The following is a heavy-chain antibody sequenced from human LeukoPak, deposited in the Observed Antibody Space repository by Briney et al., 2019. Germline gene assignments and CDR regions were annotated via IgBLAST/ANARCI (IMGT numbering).Heavy chain of an antibody. Sequence: GGSLRLSCAASGFTFSSYGMHWVRQAPGKGLEWVAFIRYDGSNKYYADSVKGRFTISRDNSKNTLYLQMNSLRAEDMAVYYCAKDPFYDILTSLDYWGQGTLVTVSS. V-gene: IGHV3-30*02. D-gene: IGHD3-9*01. CDR3: AKDPFYDILTSLDY. CDR1: GFTFSSYG. J-gene: IGHJ4*02. CDR2: IRYDGSNK.